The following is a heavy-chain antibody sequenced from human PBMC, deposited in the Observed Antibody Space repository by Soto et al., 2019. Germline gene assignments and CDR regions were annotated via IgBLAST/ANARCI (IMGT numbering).Heavy chain of an antibody. J-gene: IGHJ6*02. CDR3: ARDLPSFSSSWYYYYGMDV. Sequence: GGSLRLSCAASGFTFSSYAMHWVRQAPGKGLEWVAVISYDGSNKYYADSVKGRFTISRDNSKNTLYLQMNSLRAEDTAVYYCARDLPSFSSSWYYYYGMDVWGQGTTVTVSS. D-gene: IGHD6-13*01. CDR2: ISYDGSNK. CDR1: GFTFSSYA. V-gene: IGHV3-30-3*01.